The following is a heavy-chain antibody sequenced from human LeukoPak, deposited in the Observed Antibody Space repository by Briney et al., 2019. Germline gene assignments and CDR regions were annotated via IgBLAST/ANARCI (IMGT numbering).Heavy chain of an antibody. Sequence: SSVKVSCKASGGTFSSYAISWVRQAPGQGLEWMGGIIPIFGTANYAQKFQGRVTITTDESTSTAYMELSSLRSEDTAVYYCASITIFGVGSRSYWYFDLWGRGTLVTVSS. CDR2: IIPIFGTA. J-gene: IGHJ2*01. CDR3: ASITIFGVGSRSYWYFDL. V-gene: IGHV1-69*05. D-gene: IGHD3-3*01. CDR1: GGTFSSYA.